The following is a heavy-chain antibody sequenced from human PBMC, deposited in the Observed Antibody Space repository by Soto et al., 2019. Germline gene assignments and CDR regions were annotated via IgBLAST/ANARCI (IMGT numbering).Heavy chain of an antibody. D-gene: IGHD3-3*01. CDR1: GFTFSSYW. V-gene: IGHV3-7*01. Sequence: LRLSCAASGFTFSSYWMSWVRQAPGKGLEWVANIKQDGSEKYYVDSVKGRFTISRDNAKNSLYLQMNSLRAEDTAVYYCAREYGGIRANYYDFWSGYYTGTDYYYGMDVWGQGTTVTVSS. CDR2: IKQDGSEK. J-gene: IGHJ6*02. CDR3: AREYGGIRANYYDFWSGYYTGTDYYYGMDV.